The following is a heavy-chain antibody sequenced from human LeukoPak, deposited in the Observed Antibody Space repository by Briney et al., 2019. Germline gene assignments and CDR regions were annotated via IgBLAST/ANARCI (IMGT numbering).Heavy chain of an antibody. Sequence: ASVKVSCKASGYTFTSYDINWVRQATGQGLEWMGWMNPNSGNTGYAQKFQGRVTMTRDTSISTAYMELSRLRSDDTAVYYCARGARLLEWLLPPYYFDYWGQGTLVTVSS. CDR1: GYTFTSYD. J-gene: IGHJ4*02. V-gene: IGHV1-8*02. D-gene: IGHD3-3*01. CDR3: ARGARLLEWLLPPYYFDY. CDR2: MNPNSGNT.